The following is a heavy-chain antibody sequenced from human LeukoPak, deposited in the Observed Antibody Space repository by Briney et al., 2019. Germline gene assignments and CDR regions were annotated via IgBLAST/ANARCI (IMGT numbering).Heavy chain of an antibody. V-gene: IGHV1-58*01. CDR2: IVVGSGNT. J-gene: IGHJ4*02. CDR3: ALIPYCTTATCYFLDY. CDR1: GFTFTSSA. Sequence: GTSVKVSCKASGFTFTSSAVQWVRQARGQRLEWVGWIVVGSGNTNYAQKFQERVTITRDMSTSTAYMELSSLRSEDTAVYYCALIPYCTTATCYFLDYWGQGTLVTVSP. D-gene: IGHD2-2*01.